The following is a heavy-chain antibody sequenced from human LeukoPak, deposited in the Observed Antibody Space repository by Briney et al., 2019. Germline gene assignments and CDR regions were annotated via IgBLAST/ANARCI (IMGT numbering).Heavy chain of an antibody. J-gene: IGHJ4*02. CDR2: INPNSGGT. D-gene: IGHD2-2*01. CDR1: GYSFTGYY. V-gene: IGHV1-2*04. CDR3: ARAPERLSGYSSSWYIDY. Sequence: ASVKVSCKASGYSFTGYYIHWVRQAPGQGLEWMGWINPNSGGTNYAQKFQGWVTMTRDTSISTAYMELSRLRSDDTAVYYCARAPERLSGYSSSWYIDYWGQGTLVTVSS.